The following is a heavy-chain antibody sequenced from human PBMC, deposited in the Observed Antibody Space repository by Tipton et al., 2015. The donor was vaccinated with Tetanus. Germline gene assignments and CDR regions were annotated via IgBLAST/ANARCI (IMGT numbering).Heavy chain of an antibody. CDR2: INHSGNT. Sequence: LRLSCAVYGASFSDYYWSWIRQAPGKGLEWIGEINHSGNTNHNPSLKSRVTISADTSRNQFSLTLSSVTAADTAVYYCARGSGWADFWGQGTQVTVSS. V-gene: IGHV4-34*01. J-gene: IGHJ4*02. D-gene: IGHD6-19*01. CDR3: ARGSGWADF. CDR1: GASFSDYY.